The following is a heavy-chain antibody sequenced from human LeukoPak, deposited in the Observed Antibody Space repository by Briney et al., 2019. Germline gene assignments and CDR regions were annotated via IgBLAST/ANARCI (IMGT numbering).Heavy chain of an antibody. D-gene: IGHD3-10*01. Sequence: GGSLRLSCAGSGFMFEHYAMNWVRQAPGRGLEWVSVITGIGGGTYYAESVEGRFTVSRDNSKNTVYLQMNSLRADDAAVYYCAKDGGSTLPYYFDWWGQGTLVTVAS. CDR3: AKDGGSTLPYYFDW. CDR1: GFMFEHYA. V-gene: IGHV3-23*01. J-gene: IGHJ4*02. CDR2: ITGIGGGT.